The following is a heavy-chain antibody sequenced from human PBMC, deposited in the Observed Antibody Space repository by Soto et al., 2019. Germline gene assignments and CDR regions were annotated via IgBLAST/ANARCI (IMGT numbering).Heavy chain of an antibody. Sequence: GGSLRLSCAASGFTFSSYAMSWVRQAPGKGLEWVSAISGSGGSTYYADSVKGRFTISRDNSKNTLYLQMSSLRAEDTAVYYCAKDLGSSGWEARQYYFDYWGQGTLVTVSS. J-gene: IGHJ4*02. CDR2: ISGSGGST. CDR1: GFTFSSYA. CDR3: AKDLGSSGWEARQYYFDY. D-gene: IGHD6-19*01. V-gene: IGHV3-23*01.